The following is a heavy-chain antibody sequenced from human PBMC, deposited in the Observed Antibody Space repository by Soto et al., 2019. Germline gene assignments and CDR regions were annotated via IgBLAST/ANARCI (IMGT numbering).Heavy chain of an antibody. CDR2: ISYDGSNK. D-gene: IGHD2-21*02. CDR1: GFTFSSYG. Sequence: GGSLRLSCAASGFTFSSYGMHWVRQAPGKGLEWVAVISYDGSNKYYADSVKGRFTISRDNSKNTLYLQMNSLRAEDTAVYYCAKDSDVVVTAIYDYWGQGTLVTVSS. V-gene: IGHV3-30*18. CDR3: AKDSDVVVTAIYDY. J-gene: IGHJ4*02.